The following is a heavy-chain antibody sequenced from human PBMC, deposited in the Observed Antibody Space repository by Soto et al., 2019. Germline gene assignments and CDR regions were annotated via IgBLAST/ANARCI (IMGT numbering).Heavy chain of an antibody. CDR1: GFTFENNA. CDR2: ISGGGHVT. Sequence: EVQLLQSGGGFVQPGGSLRLSCAASGFTFENNAMSWVHQAPGKGLEWVSSISGGGHVTYYTDSVKGRFAISSDFSKSTLYLQLSNLRAEDTALYYCAKVARYDSGDYHYDHWGQGALVTVSS. D-gene: IGHD3-10*01. J-gene: IGHJ5*02. CDR3: AKVARYDSGDYHYDH. V-gene: IGHV3-23*01.